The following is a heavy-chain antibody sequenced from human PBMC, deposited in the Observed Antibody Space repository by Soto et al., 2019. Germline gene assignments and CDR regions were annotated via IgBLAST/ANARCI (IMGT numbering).Heavy chain of an antibody. J-gene: IGHJ3*02. CDR2: ISWNSGSI. CDR3: AKALDIVVVVAATGDAFDI. V-gene: IGHV3-9*01. CDR1: GFTFDDYA. D-gene: IGHD2-15*01. Sequence: PGGSLRLSCAASGFTFDDYAMHWVRQAPGKGLERVSGISWNSGSIGYADSVKGRFTISRDNAKNSLYLQMNSLRAEDTALYYCAKALDIVVVVAATGDAFDIWGQGTMVTVSS.